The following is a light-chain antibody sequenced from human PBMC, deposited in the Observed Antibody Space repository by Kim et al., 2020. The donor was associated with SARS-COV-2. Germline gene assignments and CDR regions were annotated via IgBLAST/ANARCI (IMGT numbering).Light chain of an antibody. J-gene: IGKJ1*01. CDR1: QGISNY. CDR2: AAS. Sequence: DIQMTQSPSSLSASVGDRVTITCRARQGISNYLAWYQQKPGKVPKLLIYAASTLQSGVPSRFSGSGSGTDFTLTINSLQPEDVATYYCQKYNSAPRTFGQGTKVDIK. CDR3: QKYNSAPRT. V-gene: IGKV1-27*01.